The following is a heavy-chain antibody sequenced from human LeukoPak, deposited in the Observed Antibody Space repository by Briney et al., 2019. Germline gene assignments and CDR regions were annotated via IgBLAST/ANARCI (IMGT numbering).Heavy chain of an antibody. J-gene: IGHJ4*02. CDR1: GFTFSSYW. CDR2: ISTDGTST. D-gene: IGHD1-26*01. Sequence: GGSLRLSCAASGFTFSSYWMHWVRQAPGEGLVWVSRISTDGTSTSYADSVKGRFTISRDNAKNTLYLQMNSLRAEDTAVYYCAREFTSAYSGSSRGLWGQGTLVTVSS. CDR3: AREFTSAYSGSSRGL. V-gene: IGHV3-74*01.